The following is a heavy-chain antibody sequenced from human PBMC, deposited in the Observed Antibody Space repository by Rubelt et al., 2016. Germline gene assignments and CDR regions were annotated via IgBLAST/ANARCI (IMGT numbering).Heavy chain of an antibody. V-gene: IGHV5-51*01. J-gene: IGHJ5*02. CDR2: IYPGDSDT. Sequence: EVQLVQSGAEVKKPGESLKISCKGSGYSFTSYWIGWVRQMPGKGLERMGIIYPGDSDTRYSPSVQGQVTSSADKSIGTAYLQWSSLKASDTAMYYCARVTTVTNDNRFDPWGQGTLVTVSS. D-gene: IGHD4-17*01. CDR3: ARVTTVTNDNRFDP. CDR1: GYSFTSYW.